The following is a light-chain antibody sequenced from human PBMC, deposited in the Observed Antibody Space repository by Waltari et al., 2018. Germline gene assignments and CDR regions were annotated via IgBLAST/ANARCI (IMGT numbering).Light chain of an antibody. Sequence: QSALTQPASVSGSPGQSISIPCIGTSSDIGTFNLFSWYLQYPGTAPKPLISPVSQRPSGVSNRFSGSKSGNTASLTISGLQAEDEAIYYCCSYAGSRTWVFGGGAKLTVL. CDR3: CSYAGSRTWV. V-gene: IGLV2-23*02. J-gene: IGLJ3*02. CDR2: PVS. CDR1: SSDIGTFNL.